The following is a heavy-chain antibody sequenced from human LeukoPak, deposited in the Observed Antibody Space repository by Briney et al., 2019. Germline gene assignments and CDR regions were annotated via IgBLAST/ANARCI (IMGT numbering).Heavy chain of an antibody. CDR3: IRSVYDGSGYYRVLEY. D-gene: IGHD3-22*01. CDR2: INSDGSST. V-gene: IGHV3-74*01. CDR1: GFTFSSYW. Sequence: GGSLRLSCAASGFTFSSYWMHWVRQAPGKGLVWASRINSDGSSTNYADSVKGRLTLSRDNAKNTLYLHMNSLRAEDTAVYYCIRSVYDGSGYYRVLEYWGQGTLVTVSS. J-gene: IGHJ4*02.